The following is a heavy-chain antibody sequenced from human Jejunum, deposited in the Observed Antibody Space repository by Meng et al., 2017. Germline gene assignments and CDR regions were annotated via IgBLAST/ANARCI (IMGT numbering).Heavy chain of an antibody. CDR2: VYYSGST. CDR3: ASSIAAAVGYYFDY. Sequence: HVQLQEAGPGLVKPSQTLSLTCTVSGGSFGSGGYYWSWIRQHSERGLEWIGYVYYSGSTYYNPSLKSRVAISVDTSKNQFSLKLSSVTAADTAVYYCASSIAAAVGYYFDYWGQGTLVTVSS. D-gene: IGHD6-13*01. CDR1: GGSFGSGGYY. J-gene: IGHJ4*02. V-gene: IGHV4-31*03.